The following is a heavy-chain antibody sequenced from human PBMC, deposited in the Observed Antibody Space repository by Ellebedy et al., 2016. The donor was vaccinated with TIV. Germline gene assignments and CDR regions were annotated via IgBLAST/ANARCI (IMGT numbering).Heavy chain of an antibody. V-gene: IGHV3-23*01. CDR1: GFPFSNFW. Sequence: GESLKISCSACGFPFSNFWMSWVRQAPGKGLEWVSGISGRATSSYYADSVKGRFHISRDNSNNTLFLQMNSLRAEDTAVYYSARDGPTGTTWGYGHCFDYWGQGTLVTVSS. D-gene: IGHD1-7*01. CDR2: ISGRATSS. CDR3: ARDGPTGTTWGYGHCFDY. J-gene: IGHJ4*02.